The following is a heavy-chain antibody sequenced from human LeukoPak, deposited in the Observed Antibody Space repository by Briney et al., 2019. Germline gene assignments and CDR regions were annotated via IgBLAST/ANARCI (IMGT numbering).Heavy chain of an antibody. CDR1: RFTFSSYA. D-gene: IGHD2-21*02. V-gene: IGHV3-23*01. CDR2: ISGSGGSK. J-gene: IGHJ5*02. Sequence: AGGSLRLSCAASRFTFSSYAMSWVRQAPGKGLEWVSTISGSGGSKFYADSVKGGFTISRDNSKNTLYLQMNSLRAEDTAVYYCAKLYCGVDCYGPTSRRASLDWFDPWGQGTLVTVSS. CDR3: AKLYCGVDCYGPTSRRASLDWFDP.